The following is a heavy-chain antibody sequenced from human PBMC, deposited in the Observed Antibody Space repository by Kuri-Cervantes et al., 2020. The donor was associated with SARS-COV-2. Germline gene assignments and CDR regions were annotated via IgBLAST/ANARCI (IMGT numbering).Heavy chain of an antibody. CDR2: INPNSGGT. D-gene: IGHD3-10*01. J-gene: IGHJ6*02. CDR1: GYTFSDYY. Sequence: ASVKVSCKASGYTFSDYYMYWVRQAPGQGLEWMGWINPNSGGTNYAQKFQGWVTMTRATSSTGYMELSRLRSDDTAVYYCARGMVRGLIQSYYYGMDVWGQGTTVTVSS. V-gene: IGHV1-2*04. CDR3: ARGMVRGLIQSYYYGMDV.